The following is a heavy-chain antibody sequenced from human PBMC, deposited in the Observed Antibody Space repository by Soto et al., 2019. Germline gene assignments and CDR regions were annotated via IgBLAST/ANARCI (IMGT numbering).Heavy chain of an antibody. J-gene: IGHJ4*02. CDR1: GYTFTSYD. D-gene: IGHD6-13*01. V-gene: IGHV1-8*02. Sequence: GASVKVSCKASGYTFTSYDINWVRQATGQGLEWMGWMNPNSGNTGHAQKFQGRVTMTRNTSISTVYMELSSLRSEDTAVYYCAREHSSSWRFDYWGQGTLVTVSS. CDR2: MNPNSGNT. CDR3: AREHSSSWRFDY.